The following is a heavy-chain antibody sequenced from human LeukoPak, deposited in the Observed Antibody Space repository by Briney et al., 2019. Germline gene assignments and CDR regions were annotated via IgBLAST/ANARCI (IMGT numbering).Heavy chain of an antibody. V-gene: IGHV4-30-4*01. Sequence: SQTLSLTCTVSGGSISSGDYYWSWIRQPPGKGLEWIGYIHYSGSTYYNPSLKSRVTISVDTSKNQFSLKLSSVTAADTAVYYCARIVRFGELWLDYWGQGTLVTVSS. CDR2: IHYSGST. CDR1: GGSISSGDYY. J-gene: IGHJ4*02. CDR3: ARIVRFGELWLDY. D-gene: IGHD3-10*01.